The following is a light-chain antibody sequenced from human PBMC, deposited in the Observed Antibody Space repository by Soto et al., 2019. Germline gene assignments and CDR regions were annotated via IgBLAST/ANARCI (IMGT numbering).Light chain of an antibody. J-gene: IGLJ2*01. V-gene: IGLV2-14*03. CDR3: SSYRNNRDVV. Sequence: QSALTQPASVSGSPGQSITISCTGTSSDVGGYNYVSWYQQHPGKAPKLIIYDVSNRPSGVSNRFSCAKSGNTASLTISGLQADDEAYYYCSSYRNNRDVVFGGGTKLTVL. CDR1: SSDVGGYNY. CDR2: DVS.